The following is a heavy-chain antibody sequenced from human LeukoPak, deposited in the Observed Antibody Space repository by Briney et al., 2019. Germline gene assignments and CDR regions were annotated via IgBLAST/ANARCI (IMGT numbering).Heavy chain of an antibody. CDR3: AGHGPPLSDTAMDPATPPDY. J-gene: IGHJ4*02. V-gene: IGHV1-2*02. CDR1: GYTFTGYY. D-gene: IGHD5-18*01. CDR2: INPNSGGT. Sequence: EASVKVSCKASGYTFTGYYMHWVRPAPGQGLEWMGWINPNSGGTNYAQKFQGRVTMTRDTSISTAYMELSRLRSDDTAVYYCAGHGPPLSDTAMDPATPPDYWGQGTLVTVSS.